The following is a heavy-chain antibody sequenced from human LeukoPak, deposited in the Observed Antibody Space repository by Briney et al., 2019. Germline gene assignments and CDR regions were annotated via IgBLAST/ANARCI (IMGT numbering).Heavy chain of an antibody. CDR3: ARVGLPSVKWFDP. Sequence: PSETLSLTCAVYGGSFSGYYWSWIRQPPGKGLEWIGEISHSGSTNYNPSLKSRVTISVDTSKNQFSLKLSSVTAADTAVYYCARVGLPSVKWFDPWGQGTLVTVSS. D-gene: IGHD5-18*01. J-gene: IGHJ5*02. V-gene: IGHV4-34*01. CDR2: ISHSGST. CDR1: GGSFSGYY.